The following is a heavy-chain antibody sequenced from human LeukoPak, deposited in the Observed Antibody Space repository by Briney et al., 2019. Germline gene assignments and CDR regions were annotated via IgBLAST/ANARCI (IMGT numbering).Heavy chain of an antibody. V-gene: IGHV4-38-2*02. Sequence: PSEPLSLTCAVSGYSISSGYYWGWIRQPPGKGLEWIGSIYHSGSTYYNPSLKSRVTISVDTSKNQFSLKLSSVTAADTAVYYCARDPRGSCGFDYWGQGTLVTVSS. CDR3: ARDPRGSCGFDY. CDR2: IYHSGST. D-gene: IGHD1-26*01. J-gene: IGHJ4*02. CDR1: GYSISSGYY.